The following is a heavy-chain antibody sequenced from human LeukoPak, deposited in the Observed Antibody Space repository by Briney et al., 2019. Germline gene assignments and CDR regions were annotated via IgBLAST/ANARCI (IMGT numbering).Heavy chain of an antibody. J-gene: IGHJ4*02. Sequence: GGSLRLSCAASGFSFSNYVMSWVRQAPGKGLEWVSGISGSGDSTYYADSVKGRFTISRDNSKNTLYLQMNSLRAEDTAVYYCARDDTHYDFWSGYSLPFDYWGQGTLVTVSS. CDR3: ARDDTHYDFWSGYSLPFDY. CDR1: GFSFSNYV. D-gene: IGHD3-3*01. CDR2: ISGSGDST. V-gene: IGHV3-23*01.